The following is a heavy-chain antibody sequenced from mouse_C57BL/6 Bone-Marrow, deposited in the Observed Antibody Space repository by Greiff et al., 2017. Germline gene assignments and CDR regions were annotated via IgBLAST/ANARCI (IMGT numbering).Heavy chain of an antibody. CDR1: GYTFTSYW. CDR2: IHPNSGST. D-gene: IGHD2-4*01. Sequence: QVQLKQPGAELVKPGASVKLSCKASGYTFTSYWMHWVKQRPGQGLEWIGMIHPNSGSTNYNEKFKSKATLTVDKSSSTAYMQLSSLTSEDPAVYYCARALHDYDGPWGQGTLVTVSA. CDR3: ARALHDYDGP. V-gene: IGHV1-64*01. J-gene: IGHJ3*01.